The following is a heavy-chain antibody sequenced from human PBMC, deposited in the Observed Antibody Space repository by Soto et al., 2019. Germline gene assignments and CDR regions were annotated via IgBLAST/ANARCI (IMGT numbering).Heavy chain of an antibody. Sequence: GASVKVSCKASGYTFTSYGISWVRQAPGQGLEWMGWISAYNGNTNYAQKLQGRVTMTTDTSTSTAYMELRSLRSDDTAVYYCARGVPTSSWYTYYGMDVWGQGTTVTVSS. CDR3: ARGVPTSSWYTYYGMDV. D-gene: IGHD6-13*01. V-gene: IGHV1-18*01. CDR2: ISAYNGNT. J-gene: IGHJ6*02. CDR1: GYTFTSYG.